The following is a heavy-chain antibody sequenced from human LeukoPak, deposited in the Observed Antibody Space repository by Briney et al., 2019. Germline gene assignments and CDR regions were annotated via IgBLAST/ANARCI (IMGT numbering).Heavy chain of an antibody. D-gene: IGHD3-22*01. J-gene: IGHJ4*02. CDR3: ARIRGDSSGYSDF. CDR1: GFTFRNYG. Sequence: PGRSLRLSCAASGFTFRNYGMHWVRQAPGKGLEWVAAIWYDGINKDYADSVKGRCTISRDNSKNMVHLQLNSLRAEDTALYFCARIRGDSSGYSDFWGQGTLVTVSS. CDR2: IWYDGINK. V-gene: IGHV3-33*01.